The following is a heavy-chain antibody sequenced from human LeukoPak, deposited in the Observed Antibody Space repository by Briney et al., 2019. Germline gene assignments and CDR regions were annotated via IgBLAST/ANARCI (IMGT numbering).Heavy chain of an antibody. Sequence: GGSLRLSCAASGFTFNNYPMSWVRQAPGKGLEWVSSINPSGGNTYYEDSVKGRFTISRDNSKNTLYLQMNSLRAEDTALYYCAKGINGYFDYWGQGTLVTVSS. V-gene: IGHV3-23*01. D-gene: IGHD2-8*01. CDR3: AKGINGYFDY. CDR1: GFTFNNYP. J-gene: IGHJ4*02. CDR2: INPSGGNT.